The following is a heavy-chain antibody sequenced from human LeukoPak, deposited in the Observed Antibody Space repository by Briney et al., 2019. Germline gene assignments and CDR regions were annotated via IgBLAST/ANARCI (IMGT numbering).Heavy chain of an antibody. Sequence: ASVKDSCKASGYTFTSYDINRVRQAIGPGLEWMGWIYPNSDNTGYAQKFQGRDTMTTNTSIRTAYMELSSLRSEDTAVYYCARGRSPYTMVRGVIGWFDPWGQGTLVTVAS. D-gene: IGHD3-10*01. J-gene: IGHJ5*02. CDR2: IYPNSDNT. CDR3: ARGRSPYTMVRGVIGWFDP. CDR1: GYTFTSYD. V-gene: IGHV1-8*01.